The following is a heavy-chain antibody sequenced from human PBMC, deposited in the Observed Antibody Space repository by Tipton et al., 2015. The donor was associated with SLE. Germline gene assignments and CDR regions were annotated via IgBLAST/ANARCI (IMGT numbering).Heavy chain of an antibody. J-gene: IGHJ5*02. D-gene: IGHD3-22*01. V-gene: IGHV3-7*02. CDR3: ARVGNYYDSSNWFDP. Sequence: SLRLSCAASGFTFSSYWMSSVRQAPGKGLEWVANIKQDGSEKYYVDSVKGRFTISRDNSKNTLYLQMNSLRAEDTAVYYCARVGNYYDSSNWFDPWGQGNLCTVS. CDR2: IKQDGSEK. CDR1: GFTFSSYW.